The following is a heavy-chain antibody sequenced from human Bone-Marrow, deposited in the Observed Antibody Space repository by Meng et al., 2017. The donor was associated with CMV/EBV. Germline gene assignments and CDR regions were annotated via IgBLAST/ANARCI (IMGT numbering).Heavy chain of an antibody. CDR1: GFTFSSYG. Sequence: GGSLRLSCAASGFTFSSYGMHWVRQAPGKGLERVAFIRYDETNKYYADSVKGRFTISRDNAKNSLYLQMNSLRAEDTAVYYCASRNDYGDDHVEVGVGMDVWGQGTTVTVSS. CDR3: ASRNDYGDDHVEVGVGMDV. D-gene: IGHD4-17*01. V-gene: IGHV3-30*02. CDR2: IRYDETNK. J-gene: IGHJ6*02.